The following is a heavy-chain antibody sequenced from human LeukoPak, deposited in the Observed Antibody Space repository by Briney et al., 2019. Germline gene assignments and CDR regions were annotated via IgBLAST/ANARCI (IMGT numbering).Heavy chain of an antibody. CDR3: ARHSIPPYSSGWFDY. J-gene: IGHJ4*02. D-gene: IGHD6-19*01. Sequence: SETLSLTCAVAGYSISSGYYWGWIRQPPGKGLEWIGSIYHSGSTYYNPSLKSRVTISVDTSKNQFSLKLSSVTAADTAVYYCARHSIPPYSSGWFDYWGQGTLVTVSS. CDR1: GYSISSGYY. V-gene: IGHV4-38-2*01. CDR2: IYHSGST.